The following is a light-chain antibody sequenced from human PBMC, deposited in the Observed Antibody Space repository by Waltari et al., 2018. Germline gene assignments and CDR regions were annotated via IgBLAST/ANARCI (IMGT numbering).Light chain of an antibody. V-gene: IGKV4-1*01. CDR3: QQYYNPPLT. J-gene: IGKJ4*01. CDR1: QNVLFTSNDKNY. CDR2: WAS. Sequence: IQMTQSPSSLSVSLGERATINCKSSQNVLFTSNDKNYLAWYQQKPGQPPKLLIYWASTRKSGVPDRFSGSGSGTDFTLTISSLQAEDVAVYYCQQYYNPPLTFGGGTKVEIK.